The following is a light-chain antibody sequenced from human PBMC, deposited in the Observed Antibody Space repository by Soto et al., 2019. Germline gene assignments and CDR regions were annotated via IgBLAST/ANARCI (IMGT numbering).Light chain of an antibody. V-gene: IGLV2-14*01. Sequence: QSVLTQPASVSGSPGQSITISCTGTSSDIGGYNYVSWYQQHPGKVPKLIIFEVTTRPSGVSNRFSGSKSVNTASLTISGLQADDEADYYCSSFTSSSNVFGTGTKVTVL. CDR2: EVT. CDR3: SSFTSSSNV. CDR1: SSDIGGYNY. J-gene: IGLJ1*01.